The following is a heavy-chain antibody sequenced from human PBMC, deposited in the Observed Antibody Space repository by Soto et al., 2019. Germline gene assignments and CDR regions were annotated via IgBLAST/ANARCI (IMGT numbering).Heavy chain of an antibody. Sequence: SETLSLTCTVSGGSVTSDNYYWSWIREPPGKGLDWIGYIYYSGNTNYNPSLNTRVTISVDTSKNQFSLNLSSVNAADTDVYYCARGHYDSSGYYYYAMDVWGQGTTVTVSS. CDR1: GGSVTSDNYY. V-gene: IGHV4-61*01. J-gene: IGHJ6*02. CDR2: IYYSGNT. CDR3: ARGHYDSSGYYYYAMDV. D-gene: IGHD4-17*01.